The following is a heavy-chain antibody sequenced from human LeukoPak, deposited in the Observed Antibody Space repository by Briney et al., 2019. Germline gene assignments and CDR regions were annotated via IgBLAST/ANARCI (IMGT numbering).Heavy chain of an antibody. CDR3: TRFDYYDSSGYYYSPGFDY. CDR2: IRSKANSYAT. V-gene: IGHV3-73*01. CDR1: GFTFSDSV. Sequence: GGSLRLSCAASGFTFSDSVMHWVRQASGKGLEWVGRIRSKANSYATAYAASVKGRFTISRDDSKNTAYLQMNSLKTEDTAVYYCTRFDYYDSSGYYYSPGFDYWGQGTLVTVSS. J-gene: IGHJ4*02. D-gene: IGHD3-22*01.